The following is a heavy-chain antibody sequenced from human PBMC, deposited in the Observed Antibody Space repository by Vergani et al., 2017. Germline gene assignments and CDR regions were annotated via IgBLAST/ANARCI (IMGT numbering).Heavy chain of an antibody. CDR1: GFTFSSYA. CDR2: IWYDGSNK. CDR3: ARGPEGIAAKDAFDI. Sequence: QVQLVESGGGVVQPGRSLRLSCAASGFTFSSYAMHWVRQAPGKGLEWVAVIWYDGSNKYYADSVKGRFTISRDNSKNTLYLQMNSLRAEDTAVYYCARGPEGIAAKDAFDIWGQGTMVTVSS. J-gene: IGHJ3*02. V-gene: IGHV3-33*08. D-gene: IGHD6-13*01.